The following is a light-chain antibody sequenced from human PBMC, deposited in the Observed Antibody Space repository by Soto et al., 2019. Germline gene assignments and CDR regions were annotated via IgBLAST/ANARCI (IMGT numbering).Light chain of an antibody. J-gene: IGLJ3*02. Sequence: QSALTQPASVSGSPGQSITISCTGTSSDVGAYNYVSLYQQHPGKAPKLLIHEVSNRPSGVSNRFSGSKSGNTASLTISGLQAEDEADYYCTSYTTRSTLVVFGGGTKVTVL. CDR2: EVS. CDR1: SSDVGAYNY. V-gene: IGLV2-14*01. CDR3: TSYTTRSTLVV.